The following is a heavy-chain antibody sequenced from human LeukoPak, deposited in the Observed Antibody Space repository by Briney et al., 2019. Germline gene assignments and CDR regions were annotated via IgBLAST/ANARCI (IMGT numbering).Heavy chain of an antibody. V-gene: IGHV3-15*01. CDR3: TTYLFWSGYYREDY. J-gene: IGHJ4*02. CDR2: IKSKTDGGTT. Sequence: GGSLRLSCAASGFTFSSYAMSWVRQAPGKGLEWVGRIKSKTDGGTTDYAAPVKGRFTISRDDSKNTLYLQMNSLKTEDTAVYYCTTYLFWSGYYREDYWGQGTLVTVSS. CDR1: GFTFSSYA. D-gene: IGHD3-3*01.